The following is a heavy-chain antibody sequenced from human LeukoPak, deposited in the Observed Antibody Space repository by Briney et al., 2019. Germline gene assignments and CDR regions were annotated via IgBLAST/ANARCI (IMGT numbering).Heavy chain of an antibody. CDR3: AKGYGSGSYYPYYFDY. CDR2: ISGSGGST. D-gene: IGHD3-10*01. V-gene: IGHV3-23*01. J-gene: IGHJ4*02. Sequence: GGSLRLSCAASGFTFSSYAMSWVRQAPGKGLEWVSAISGSGGSTYYADSVKGRFTISRDNSKNTLYLQMNSLRAEDTALYYCAKGYGSGSYYPYYFDYWGQGTLVTVSS. CDR1: GFTFSSYA.